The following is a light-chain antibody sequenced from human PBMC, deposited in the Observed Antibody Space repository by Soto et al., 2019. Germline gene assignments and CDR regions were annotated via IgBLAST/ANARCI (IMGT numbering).Light chain of an antibody. Sequence: EIVMTQSPAILSVSPGERATLSCRATQSINNNVAWYQQKPGQAPGLLIYGASTRATGLPARFSGSGSGAQFTLTISSLQSEDFAVYYCQQYDSWPFSFGPGTKVDIK. V-gene: IGKV3-15*01. CDR2: GAS. CDR1: QSINNN. J-gene: IGKJ3*01. CDR3: QQYDSWPFS.